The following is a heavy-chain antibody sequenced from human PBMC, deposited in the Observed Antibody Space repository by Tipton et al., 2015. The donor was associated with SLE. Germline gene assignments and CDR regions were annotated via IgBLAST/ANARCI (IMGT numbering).Heavy chain of an antibody. Sequence: TLSLTCAVYGGSFSGYYWSWIRQPPGKGLEWIGEINHSGSTNYNPSLKSRVTISVDTSKNQFSLKLSSVPAADTALYYCACRHEDIVATSDAFDIWGQGTMVTVSS. CDR3: ACRHEDIVATSDAFDI. V-gene: IGHV4-34*01. CDR1: GGSFSGYY. D-gene: IGHD5-12*01. J-gene: IGHJ3*02. CDR2: INHSGST.